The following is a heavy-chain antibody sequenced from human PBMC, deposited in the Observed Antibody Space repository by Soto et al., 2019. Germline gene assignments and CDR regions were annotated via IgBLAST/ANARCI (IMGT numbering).Heavy chain of an antibody. CDR1: GYTFTSYY. CDR3: ARGGSDIVVVVAATDYGMDV. Sequence: ASVKVSCKASGYTFTSYYMHWVRQAPGQGLEWMGIINPSGGSTSYAQKFQGRVTMTRDTSTSTVYMELSSLRSEDTAVYYCARGGSDIVVVVAATDYGMDVWGQGTTVTVSS. V-gene: IGHV1-46*03. CDR2: INPSGGST. J-gene: IGHJ6*02. D-gene: IGHD2-15*01.